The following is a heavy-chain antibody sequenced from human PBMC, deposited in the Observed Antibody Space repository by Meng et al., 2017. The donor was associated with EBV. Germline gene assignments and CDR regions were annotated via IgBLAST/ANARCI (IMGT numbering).Heavy chain of an antibody. CDR3: ARAEIAAAGRLDY. Sequence: GSGGKKPGSSVKVCCKACGGTFSSYAISWVRQAPGQGLEWMGGIIPIFGTANYAQKFQGRVTITADKSTSTAYMELSSLRSEDTAVYYCARAEIAAAGRLDYWGQGTLVTVSS. CDR1: GGTFSSYA. J-gene: IGHJ4*02. V-gene: IGHV1-69*06. D-gene: IGHD6-13*01. CDR2: IIPIFGTA.